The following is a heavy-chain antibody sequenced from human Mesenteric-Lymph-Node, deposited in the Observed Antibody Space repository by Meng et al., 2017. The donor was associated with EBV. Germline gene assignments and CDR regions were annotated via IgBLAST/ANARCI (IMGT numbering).Heavy chain of an antibody. V-gene: IGHV3-23*01. D-gene: IGHD6-19*01. CDR1: EFTFSDYT. Sequence: EVQLLGSGGGLVQRGGSLRLSCAASEFTFSDYTMYWVRQAPGKGLEWVSHVSGSGGSTYYADSVKGRFTIYRDNSKNTLYLQMNSLGVGDTAVYYCVKDLAVAGTWGQGTLVTVSS. J-gene: IGHJ5*02. CDR3: VKDLAVAGT. CDR2: VSGSGGST.